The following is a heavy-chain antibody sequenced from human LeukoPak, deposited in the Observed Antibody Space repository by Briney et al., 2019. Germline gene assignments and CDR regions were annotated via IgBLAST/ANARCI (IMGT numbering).Heavy chain of an antibody. CDR3: ARHPFYASGYYPTGGFDP. CDR1: GGSISSSSYY. D-gene: IGHD3-22*01. J-gene: IGHJ5*02. V-gene: IGHV4-39*01. CDR2: IYYSGST. Sequence: PSETLSLTCTVSGGSISSSSYYWGWIRQPPGKGLEWFGSIYYSGSTYYNTSLKSRVTISVDPSKNQLSLKLRSVTAADTAVYYCARHPFYASGYYPTGGFDPWGQGTLVTVSS.